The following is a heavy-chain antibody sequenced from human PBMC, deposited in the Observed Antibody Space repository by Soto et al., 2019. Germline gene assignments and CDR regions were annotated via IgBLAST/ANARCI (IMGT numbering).Heavy chain of an antibody. D-gene: IGHD2-15*01. J-gene: IGHJ4*02. CDR3: VNYCSGVGSYPY. CDR2: INSDGSST. V-gene: IGHV3-74*01. Sequence: EVQLVESGGGLVQPGGSLRLSCAASGLTFSNYWMHWVRQSPLKGLVWVSRINSDGSSTSYADSVKGRFTISRDNAKNTLYLQMNSLRAEDTAVYYCVNYCSGVGSYPYWGQGTLVTVSS. CDR1: GLTFSNYW.